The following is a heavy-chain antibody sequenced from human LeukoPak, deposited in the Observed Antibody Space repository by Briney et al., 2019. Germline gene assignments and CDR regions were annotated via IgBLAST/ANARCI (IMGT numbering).Heavy chain of an antibody. CDR1: GYTFTGYY. CDR3: ARDSRLSTYFDC. D-gene: IGHD4/OR15-4a*01. V-gene: IGHV1-2*02. Sequence: ASVKVSCKASGYTFTGYYMHWVRQAPGQGLEWMGWINPNSGGTNYAQKLQGRVTMTTDTSTSTAYMELRSLRSDDTAVYYCARDSRLSTYFDCWGQGTLVTVSS. J-gene: IGHJ4*02. CDR2: INPNSGGT.